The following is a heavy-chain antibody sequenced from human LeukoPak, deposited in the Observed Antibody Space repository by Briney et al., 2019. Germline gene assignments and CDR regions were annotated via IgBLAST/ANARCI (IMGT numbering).Heavy chain of an antibody. Sequence: GASVKVSCKASGYTFTGYYMHWVRQAPGQGLEWMGWINPNSGGTNYAQKFQGRVTMTRDTSIGTAYMELSRLRSDDTAVYYCARDPRGVAGRRGWFDPWGQGTLVTVSS. CDR2: INPNSGGT. CDR3: ARDPRGVAGRRGWFDP. D-gene: IGHD6-19*01. J-gene: IGHJ5*02. CDR1: GYTFTGYY. V-gene: IGHV1-2*02.